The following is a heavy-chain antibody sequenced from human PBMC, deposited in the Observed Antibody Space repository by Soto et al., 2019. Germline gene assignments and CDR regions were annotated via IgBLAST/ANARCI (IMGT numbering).Heavy chain of an antibody. V-gene: IGHV3-23*01. CDR3: AKDRGIIAAALDY. CDR2: VSGSGDSS. J-gene: IGHJ4*02. Sequence: EVQLLESGGGLVQPGGPLRLSCAASGFTFTNYAMSWVRQAPGKGLEWVSSVSGSGDSSYYADSVKGRFTISRDNSKNTLYLQMNSLRDEDTAVYYCAKDRGIIAAALDYWGQGTLVTVSS. D-gene: IGHD6-13*01. CDR1: GFTFTNYA.